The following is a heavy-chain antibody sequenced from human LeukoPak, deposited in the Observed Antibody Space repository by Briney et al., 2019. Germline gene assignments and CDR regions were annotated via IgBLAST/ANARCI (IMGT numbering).Heavy chain of an antibody. Sequence: PSETLSLTCTVSGGSISNYYWSWIRQPPGKGLEWIGYIYYSGSTNYNPSLKSRVTISVDTSKNQFSLKLSSVTAADTAVYYCARGLSSDFYYYYYGMDVWGQGTTVTVSS. D-gene: IGHD6-25*01. CDR1: GGSISNYY. CDR3: ARGLSSDFYYYYYGMDV. J-gene: IGHJ6*02. CDR2: IYYSGST. V-gene: IGHV4-59*12.